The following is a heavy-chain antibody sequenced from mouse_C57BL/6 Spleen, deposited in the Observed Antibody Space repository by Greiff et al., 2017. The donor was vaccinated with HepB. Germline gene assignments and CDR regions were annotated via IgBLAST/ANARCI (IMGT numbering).Heavy chain of an antibody. D-gene: IGHD2-4*01. J-gene: IGHJ3*01. CDR2: IDPSDSET. CDR1: GYTFTSYW. V-gene: IGHV1-52*01. Sequence: VQLQQSGAELVRPGSSVKLSCKASGYTFTSYWMHWVKQRPIQGLEWIGNIDPSDSETHYNQKFKDKATLTVDKSSSTAYMQLSSLTSEDSAVYYCAREGDYDWFAYWGHGTLVTVSA. CDR3: AREGDYDWFAY.